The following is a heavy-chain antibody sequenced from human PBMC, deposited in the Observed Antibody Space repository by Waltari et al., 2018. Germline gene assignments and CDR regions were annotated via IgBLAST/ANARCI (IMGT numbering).Heavy chain of an antibody. CDR1: GFTFTDYW. CDR2: IHKDGSEK. J-gene: IGHJ4*02. Sequence: EVHLVESGGGLVQPGGSLRLSCAASGFTFTDYWMSWVGQAPGKGQEWVANIHKDGSEKNYVDYVKGRFTISRDNAKDSVYLQMNSLRADDTAMYYCVRDHWGPDYWGQGTLVTVSS. CDR3: VRDHWGPDY. D-gene: IGHD7-27*01. V-gene: IGHV3-7*01.